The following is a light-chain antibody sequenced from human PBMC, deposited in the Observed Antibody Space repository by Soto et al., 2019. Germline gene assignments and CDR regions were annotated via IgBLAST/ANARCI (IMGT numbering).Light chain of an antibody. V-gene: IGKV1-17*01. Sequence: DIQMTHSPSTLSASVVDRVTITFRASQSISNRLAWYQQKPGKAPKLLIYAASSLQSGVPSRFSGSGSGTEFTLTISSLQPEDFATYYCLQHNSYPWTFGQGTKVDIK. CDR3: LQHNSYPWT. CDR1: QSISNR. CDR2: AAS. J-gene: IGKJ1*01.